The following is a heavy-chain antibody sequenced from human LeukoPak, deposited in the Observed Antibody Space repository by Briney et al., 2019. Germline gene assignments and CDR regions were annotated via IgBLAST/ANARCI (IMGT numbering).Heavy chain of an antibody. CDR3: ARGPSGYHNT. J-gene: IGHJ4*02. Sequence: GGSLRLSCAASGFTFSSYSMDWVRQAPGKGLEWVSSISSSSSYIYYADSVKGRFTISRDNSKNTLYLQMNSLRAEDTAVYYCARGPSGYHNTGGQGTLVTVSS. V-gene: IGHV3-21*01. CDR1: GFTFSSYS. CDR2: ISSSSSYI. D-gene: IGHD5-12*01.